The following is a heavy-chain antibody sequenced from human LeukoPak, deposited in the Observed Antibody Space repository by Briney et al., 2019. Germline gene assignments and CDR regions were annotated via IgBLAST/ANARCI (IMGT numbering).Heavy chain of an antibody. V-gene: IGHV4-39*01. CDR2: LFHSGTT. J-gene: IGHJ4*02. D-gene: IGHD6-6*01. CDR1: GDSVSTNLYY. Sequence: SEPLSLTCTVSGDSVSTNLYYWGWIRQPPGKGLEWIGNLFHSGTTYYNPSLKSRVSISVDTSKNQFSLKLNSVTAADTAVYYCARQGYGRSSFFDHWGQGTLVTVSS. CDR3: ARQGYGRSSFFDH.